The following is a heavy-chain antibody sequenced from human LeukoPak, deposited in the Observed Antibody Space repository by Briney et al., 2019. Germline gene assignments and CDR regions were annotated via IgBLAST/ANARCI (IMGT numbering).Heavy chain of an antibody. V-gene: IGHV4-31*03. CDR1: GGSISSGGYY. D-gene: IGHD3-22*01. CDR2: I. CDR3: ARETVPDYYDSSGYLGL. J-gene: IGHJ4*02. Sequence: PSETLSLTCTVSGGSISSGGYYWSWIRQHPGKSLEWVGYIYNPSLKSRVTISVDTSKNQFSLKLSSVTAADTAVYYCARETVPDYYDSSGYLGLWGQGTLVTVSS.